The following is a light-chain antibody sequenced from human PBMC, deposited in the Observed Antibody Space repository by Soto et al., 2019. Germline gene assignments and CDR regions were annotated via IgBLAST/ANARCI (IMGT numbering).Light chain of an antibody. CDR2: DAS. Sequence: LLTQSAATLSLSPGETATVSCRASHSISSYLAWYQHKPGQPPRLLISDASNRAAGIPARFSGSGSGTDFTLTISSLEPEDFAVYFCQLRDQWPQTFGQGTKVEI. CDR3: QLRDQWPQT. V-gene: IGKV3-11*01. J-gene: IGKJ1*01. CDR1: HSISSY.